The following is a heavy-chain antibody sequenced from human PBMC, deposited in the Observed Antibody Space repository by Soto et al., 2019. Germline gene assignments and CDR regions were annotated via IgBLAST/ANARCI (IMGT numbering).Heavy chain of an antibody. J-gene: IGHJ4*02. V-gene: IGHV1-8*01. CDR3: VYSAAGTFDY. CDR2: MNPNSGTT. CDR1: GYTFTSYD. Sequence: QVQLVQSGAEVKKPGASVKVSCKASGYTFTSYDINWVRQATGQGLEWMGWMNPNSGTTGYAQKWQGRFTMTRNTSRSTAYMELSRLRSEDTAVYYGVYSAAGTFDYWGQGTLVTVSS. D-gene: IGHD6-13*01.